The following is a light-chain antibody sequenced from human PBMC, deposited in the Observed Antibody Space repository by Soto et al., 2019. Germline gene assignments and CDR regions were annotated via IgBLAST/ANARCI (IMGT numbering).Light chain of an antibody. CDR1: QSMSSW. J-gene: IGKJ2*01. CDR2: DAS. Sequence: DIQMTQSPSTLSASVGDRVTITCRASQSMSSWLAWYQQKPGKAPKLLIYDASSLESGVPSRFSGSGSGTEFTLTISSLQPDDFATYYCQQYNSYSYTFGQGTK. V-gene: IGKV1-5*01. CDR3: QQYNSYSYT.